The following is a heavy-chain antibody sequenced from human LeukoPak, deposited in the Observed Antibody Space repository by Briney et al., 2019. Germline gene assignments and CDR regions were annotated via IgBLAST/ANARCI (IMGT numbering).Heavy chain of an antibody. Sequence: GGSLRLSCAASGFTFSSYAMSWVRQAPGKGLEWASAISGSGGSTYYADSVKGRFTISRDNSKNTLYLQMNSLRAEDTAVYYCAKDGGEAYYYDSSGYYDAFDIWGQGTMVTVSS. CDR2: ISGSGGST. V-gene: IGHV3-23*01. J-gene: IGHJ3*02. D-gene: IGHD3-22*01. CDR1: GFTFSSYA. CDR3: AKDGGEAYYYDSSGYYDAFDI.